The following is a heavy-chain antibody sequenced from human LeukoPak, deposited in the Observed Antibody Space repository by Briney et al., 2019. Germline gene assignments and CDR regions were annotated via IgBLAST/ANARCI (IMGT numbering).Heavy chain of an antibody. D-gene: IGHD5-18*01. CDR1: GGTFSSYA. V-gene: IGHV1-69*06. CDR2: IIPTFGTA. Sequence: SVKVSCKASGGTFSSYAISWVRQAPGQGLEWMGGIIPTFGTANYAQKFQGRVTITADKSTSTAYMELSSLRSEDTAVYYCARDGDTAMVRYDYYYYMDVWGKGTTVTVSS. J-gene: IGHJ6*03. CDR3: ARDGDTAMVRYDYYYYMDV.